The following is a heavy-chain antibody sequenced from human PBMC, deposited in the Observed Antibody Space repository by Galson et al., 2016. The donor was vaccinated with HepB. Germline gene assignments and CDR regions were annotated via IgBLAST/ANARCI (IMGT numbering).Heavy chain of an antibody. CDR2: IYSGGDT. CDR3: ARNVPVVTPWGY. CDR1: EVTVGNNL. Sequence: SLRLSCAASEVTVGNNLMSWVRQAPGKGLEWVSLIYSGGDTVYAESVKGRFSISRDSSKNTVYLQMNGLRAEDTAVYYCARNVPVVTPWGYWGQGTLVSVSS. J-gene: IGHJ4*02. V-gene: IGHV3-66*01. D-gene: IGHD4-23*01.